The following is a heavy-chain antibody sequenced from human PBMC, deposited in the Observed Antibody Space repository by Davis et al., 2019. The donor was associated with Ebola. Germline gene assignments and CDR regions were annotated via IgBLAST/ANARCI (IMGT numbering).Heavy chain of an antibody. CDR1: GFTFSSYW. J-gene: IGHJ5*02. CDR3: ARDPEGSSWYAGWFDP. D-gene: IGHD6-13*01. CDR2: IKQDGSEK. Sequence: GGSLRLSCAASGFTFSSYWMSWVRQAPGKGLEWVANIKQDGSEKYYVDSVKGRFTISRDNSKNTLYLQMNSLRAEDTAVYYCARDPEGSSWYAGWFDPWGQGTLVTVSS. V-gene: IGHV3-7*01.